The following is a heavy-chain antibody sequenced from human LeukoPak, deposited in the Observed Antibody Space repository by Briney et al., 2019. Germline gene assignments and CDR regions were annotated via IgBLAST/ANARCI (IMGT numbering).Heavy chain of an antibody. V-gene: IGHV5-51*01. J-gene: IGHJ4*02. CDR1: GYSFTNYW. D-gene: IGHD3-22*01. CDR3: AVSSGSLTFSFDY. Sequence: GESLKISCKASGYSFTNYWIAWVRQMPGKGPEWMGIIYPGDSDTRCSPSFQGQVTISADKSMTTAYLQWSSLKASDTALYYCAVSSGSLTFSFDYWGQGTLVT. CDR2: IYPGDSDT.